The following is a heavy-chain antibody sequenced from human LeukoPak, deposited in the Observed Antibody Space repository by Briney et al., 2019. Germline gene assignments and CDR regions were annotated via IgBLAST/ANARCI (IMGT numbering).Heavy chain of an antibody. Sequence: PSETLSLTCAVYGGSFSGYYWSWIRQPPGKGLEWIGEINHSGSTNYNPSLKSRVTISVDTSKNQFSLKLSSVTAADTAVYYCARDTRLLWFGELSRSAFDIWGQGTMVTVSS. CDR1: GGSFSGYY. CDR3: ARDTRLLWFGELSRSAFDI. J-gene: IGHJ3*02. V-gene: IGHV4-34*01. D-gene: IGHD3-10*01. CDR2: INHSGST.